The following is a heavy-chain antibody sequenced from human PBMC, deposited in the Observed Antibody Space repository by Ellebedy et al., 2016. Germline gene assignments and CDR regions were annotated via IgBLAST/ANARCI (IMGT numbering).Heavy chain of an antibody. D-gene: IGHD6-6*01. CDR1: GFTFSSYS. V-gene: IGHV3-30*03. CDR2: ISYDGSNK. CDR3: ARDGGSSELDY. J-gene: IGHJ4*02. Sequence: GESLKISCAASGFTFSSYSMNWVRQAPGKGLEWVAVISYDGSNKFYADSVKGRFTISRDNSKNTLFLHMNSLRAEDTSVYYCARDGGSSELDYWGQGTLVTVSS.